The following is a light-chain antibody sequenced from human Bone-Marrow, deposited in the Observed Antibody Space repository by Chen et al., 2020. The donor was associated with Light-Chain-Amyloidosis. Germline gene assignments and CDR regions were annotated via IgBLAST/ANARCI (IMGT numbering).Light chain of an antibody. CDR2: DDS. CDR1: NIGSTS. Sequence: SYVLPQPSSVSVAPGQTATLACGGNNIGSTSVHWYQQPPGQAPLLVVYDDSDRPSGIPELLSGSNSGNTATLTISRVEAGDEADYYCQVWDRSSDRPVFGGGTKLTVL. V-gene: IGLV3-21*02. CDR3: QVWDRSSDRPV. J-gene: IGLJ3*02.